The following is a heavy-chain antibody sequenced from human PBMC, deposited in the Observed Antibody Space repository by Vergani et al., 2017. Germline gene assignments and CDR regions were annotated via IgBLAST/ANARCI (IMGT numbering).Heavy chain of an antibody. CDR2: INHSGST. V-gene: IGHV4-34*01. CDR1: GGSFSGYY. Sequence: QVQLQQWGAGLLKPSETLSLTCAVYGGSFSGYYWSWIRQPPGKGLEWIGEINHSGSTNYNPSLKSRVTISVDTSKNQFSLKLSSVTAADTAVYYCARGSVATITADYWGQGTLVTGSS. D-gene: IGHD5-12*01. J-gene: IGHJ4*02. CDR3: ARGSVATITADY.